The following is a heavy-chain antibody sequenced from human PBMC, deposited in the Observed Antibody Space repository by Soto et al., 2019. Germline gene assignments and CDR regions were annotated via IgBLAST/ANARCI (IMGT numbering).Heavy chain of an antibody. CDR1: GYNFAGYW. CDR2: IYPSDSDT. Sequence: PGESLKISCKGSGYNFAGYWIAWVRQMPGKGLELMGIIYPSDSDTRYRPSFQGQVTISADKSISSAYLQWSSLRASDTAMYYSARGGVSTRTFDYWGQGTPATVS. CDR3: ARGGVSTRTFDY. J-gene: IGHJ4*02. V-gene: IGHV5-51*01. D-gene: IGHD3-3*01.